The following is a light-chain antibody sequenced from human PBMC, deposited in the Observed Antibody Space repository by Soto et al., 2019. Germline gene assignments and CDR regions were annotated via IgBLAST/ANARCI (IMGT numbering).Light chain of an antibody. CDR2: AAS. J-gene: IGKJ2*01. CDR3: QQRNSYPRT. CDR1: QGINIF. Sequence: DIQLTQSPSVLSASVGDRVTITCRASQGINIFLAWFQQKPGKAPNLLISAASTLQSGVPSRFSGSGSETEFTLTITSLQTEDSATYYWQQRNSYPRTFGQGTKVEIK. V-gene: IGKV1-9*01.